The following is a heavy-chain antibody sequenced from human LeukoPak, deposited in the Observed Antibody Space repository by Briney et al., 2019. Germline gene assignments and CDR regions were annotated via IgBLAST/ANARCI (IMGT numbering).Heavy chain of an antibody. CDR1: GGSFSGYY. V-gene: IGHV4-34*01. CDR2: INHSGST. J-gene: IGHJ4*02. D-gene: IGHD2-8*01. Sequence: SETLSLTCAVYGGSFSGYYWSWIRQPPGKGLEWIGEINHSGSTNYNPSLKSRVTISADTSKNQFSLKLSSVTAADTAVYYCAGRTCTNGVCYMYGFDYWGQGTLVTVSS. CDR3: AGRTCTNGVCYMYGFDY.